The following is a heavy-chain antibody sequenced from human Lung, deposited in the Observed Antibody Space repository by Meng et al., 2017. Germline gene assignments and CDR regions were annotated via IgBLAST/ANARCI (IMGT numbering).Heavy chain of an antibody. Sequence: GQLVQSGAEVKKPGAAVKVSCEASGYTLSSDGFSWVRQAPGQGLEWLGWINTYNGKPDYAQKFQGRITMTTDTFTSTAYMELRNLRSDDTAVYYCATRGNPYLNCWGQGTLVTVSS. V-gene: IGHV1-18*01. CDR1: GYTLSSDG. J-gene: IGHJ4*02. CDR3: ATRGNPYLNC. CDR2: INTYNGKP.